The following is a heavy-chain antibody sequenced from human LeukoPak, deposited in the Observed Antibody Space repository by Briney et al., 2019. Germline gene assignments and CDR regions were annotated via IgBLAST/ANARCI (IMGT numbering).Heavy chain of an antibody. J-gene: IGHJ4*02. CDR2: IYPGDSDT. Sequence: GESLKISCKASGYTFTTHWIGWVRQMPGKGLEWMGIIYPGDSDTRYSPSFQGQVTISADKSITTAYLQWSSLKASDTAMYYCARQGLGSVVVPAVAYWGQGTLVTVSS. V-gene: IGHV5-51*01. CDR1: GYTFTTHW. D-gene: IGHD2-2*01. CDR3: ARQGLGSVVVPAVAY.